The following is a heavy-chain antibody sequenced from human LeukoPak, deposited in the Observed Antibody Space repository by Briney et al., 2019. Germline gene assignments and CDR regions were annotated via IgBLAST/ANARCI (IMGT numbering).Heavy chain of an antibody. CDR2: ISYDGSNK. Sequence: GGSLRLSCAASGFTFSSYAMHWVRQAPGKGLEWVAVISYDGSNKYYADSVKGRFTISRDSSKNTLYLQMNSLRAEDTAVYYCARFPIRGSSSDYWGQGTLVTVSS. V-gene: IGHV3-30*04. CDR1: GFTFSSYA. CDR3: ARFPIRGSSSDY. D-gene: IGHD3-10*01. J-gene: IGHJ4*02.